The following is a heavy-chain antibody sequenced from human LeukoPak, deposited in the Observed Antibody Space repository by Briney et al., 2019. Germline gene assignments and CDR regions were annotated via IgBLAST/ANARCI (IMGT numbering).Heavy chain of an antibody. CDR2: ISPNSGAT. V-gene: IGHV1-2*02. CDR1: GYTFTGYY. CDR3: ARRVTGTTSQAFDI. J-gene: IGHJ3*02. D-gene: IGHD1-20*01. Sequence: KISCKGSGYTFTGYYIHWVRQAPGHGLEWMGWISPNSGATNFAQKFKGGVTMTRDTSISTAYMELSRLTSDDTAVYYCARRVTGTTSQAFDIWGQGTMITVSP.